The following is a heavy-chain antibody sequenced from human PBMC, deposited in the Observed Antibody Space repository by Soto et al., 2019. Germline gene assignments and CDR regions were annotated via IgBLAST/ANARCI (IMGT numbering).Heavy chain of an antibody. CDR1: GGSVSRSDYY. CDR2: VYYSGTT. J-gene: IGHJ4*02. Sequence: QLQLQESGPGLVKPSETLSLTCTVSGGSVSRSDYYWGWIRQPPGKELEWIGAVYYSGTTYYMPSLKSRVTISVDTSKNHFSLNLRSVTAADTAVYYCARQTGGFGYYFDYWGQGALVTVSS. D-gene: IGHD3-16*01. CDR3: ARQTGGFGYYFDY. V-gene: IGHV4-39*01.